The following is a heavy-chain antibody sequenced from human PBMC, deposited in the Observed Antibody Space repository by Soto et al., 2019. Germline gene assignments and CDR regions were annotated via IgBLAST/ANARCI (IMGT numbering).Heavy chain of an antibody. Sequence: SETLSLTCTVSGGSISSYYWSWIRQPPGKGLEWIGYIYYSGSTNYNPSLKSRVTISVDTSKNQFSLKLSSVTAADTAVYYCARGPRKSMYQLTFDYWGQGTLVTVSS. D-gene: IGHD2-2*01. CDR3: ARGPRKSMYQLTFDY. V-gene: IGHV4-59*01. CDR2: IYYSGST. CDR1: GGSISSYY. J-gene: IGHJ4*02.